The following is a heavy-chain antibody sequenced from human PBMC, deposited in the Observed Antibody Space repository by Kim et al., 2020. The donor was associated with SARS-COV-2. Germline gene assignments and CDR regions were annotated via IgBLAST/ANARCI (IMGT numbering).Heavy chain of an antibody. V-gene: IGHV1-24*01. CDR3: ARGVGAQGDD. CDR2: FNPEDGDT. J-gene: IGHJ4*02. CDR1: GYTLTELA. Sequence: ASVKVSCKVSGYTLTELAMNWVRQAPGKGLEWMGGFNPEDGDTTYAQEFPGRFTMSVDTSTSTAYMEMSSLKAEDTAVYYCARGVGAQGDDWGQGTLVTV. D-gene: IGHD4-17*01.